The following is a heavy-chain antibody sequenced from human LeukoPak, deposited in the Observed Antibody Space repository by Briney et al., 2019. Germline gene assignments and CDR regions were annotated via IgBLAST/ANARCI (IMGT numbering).Heavy chain of an antibody. CDR3: ASVPTFNDYGTYCMDT. D-gene: IGHD4-17*01. CDR2: IIPIFGTA. J-gene: IGHJ6*03. CDR1: GGTFSIYA. Sequence: GASVKVSCKASGGTFSIYAISWVRQAPGQGLELMGGIIPIFGTANYAQKFQGRVTITTDESTTTAYMDLSSMRSEDTAVYYCASVPTFNDYGTYCMDTWGKGTTVTVSS. V-gene: IGHV1-69*05.